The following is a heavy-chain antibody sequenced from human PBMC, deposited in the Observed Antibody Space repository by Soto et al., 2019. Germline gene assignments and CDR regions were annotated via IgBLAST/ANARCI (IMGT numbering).Heavy chain of an antibody. Sequence: ASVKVSCKASGYTFTSYDINWVRQATGQGLEWMGWMNPNSGNTGYAQKFQGRVTMTRNTSISTAYMELSSLRSEDTAVYYCAKDFKISGGHYGSLNYYYGMDVWGQGTTVTVSS. D-gene: IGHD3-10*01. CDR1: GYTFTSYD. J-gene: IGHJ6*02. V-gene: IGHV1-8*01. CDR2: MNPNSGNT. CDR3: AKDFKISGGHYGSLNYYYGMDV.